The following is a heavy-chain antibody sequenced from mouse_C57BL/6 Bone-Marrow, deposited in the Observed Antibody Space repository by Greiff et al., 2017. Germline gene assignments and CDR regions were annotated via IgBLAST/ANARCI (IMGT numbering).Heavy chain of an antibody. Sequence: VQLQQSGAELARPGASVKLSCKASGYTFTSYGISWVKQRTGQGLEWIGEIYPRSGNTYYNEKFKGKATLTADTSSSTAYMELRRLTSEDSAVYFCARGEYGSSYPFAYWGQGTLVTVSA. V-gene: IGHV1-81*01. CDR1: GYTFTSYG. J-gene: IGHJ3*01. CDR2: IYPRSGNT. CDR3: ARGEYGSSYPFAY. D-gene: IGHD1-1*01.